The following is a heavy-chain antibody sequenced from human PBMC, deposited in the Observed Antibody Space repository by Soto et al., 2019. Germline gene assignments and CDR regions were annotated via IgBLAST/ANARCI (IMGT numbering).Heavy chain of an antibody. CDR1: GGTFSSYG. CDR2: IIPIFGTA. Sequence: GASVKVSCKASGGTFSSYGISWVRQAPGQGLEWMGGIIPIFGTANYAQKFQGRVTITADESTSTAYMELSSLRSEDTAVYYCARDSDGDHVGAFDIWGQGTMVTVSS. V-gene: IGHV1-69*13. D-gene: IGHD4-17*01. CDR3: ARDSDGDHVGAFDI. J-gene: IGHJ3*02.